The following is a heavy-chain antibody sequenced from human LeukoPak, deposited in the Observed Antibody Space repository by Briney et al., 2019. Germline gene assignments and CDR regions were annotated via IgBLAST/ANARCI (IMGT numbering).Heavy chain of an antibody. CDR1: GGSISSGSYY. Sequence: SKTLSLTCTVSGGSISSGSYYWSWIRQPAGKGLEWIGRIYTSGSTNYNPSLKSRVTISVDTSKNQFSLKLSSVTAADTAVYYCARDRASGWYPDDAFDIWGQGTMVTVSS. V-gene: IGHV4-61*02. CDR3: ARDRASGWYPDDAFDI. CDR2: IYTSGST. J-gene: IGHJ3*02. D-gene: IGHD6-19*01.